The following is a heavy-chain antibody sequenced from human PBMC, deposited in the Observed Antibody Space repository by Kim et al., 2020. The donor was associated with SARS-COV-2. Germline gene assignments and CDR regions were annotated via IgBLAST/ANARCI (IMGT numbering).Heavy chain of an antibody. CDR1: GFTFSSYS. D-gene: IGHD3-22*01. CDR3: ARDLAGAGYDSSGYYSLPNWYFDV. J-gene: IGHJ2*01. CDR2: ISSTSNYI. Sequence: GGSLRLSCAASGFTFSSYSMNWVRQAPGKGLEWVSSISSTSNYIYYADSVKGRFTISRDNAKNSLFLQMNSLRAEDTAVYFCARDLAGAGYDSSGYYSLPNWYFDVWGRGTLVTVSS. V-gene: IGHV3-21*01.